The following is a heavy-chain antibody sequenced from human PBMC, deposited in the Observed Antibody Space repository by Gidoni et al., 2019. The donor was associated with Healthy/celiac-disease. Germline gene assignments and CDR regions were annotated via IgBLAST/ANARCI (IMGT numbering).Heavy chain of an antibody. V-gene: IGHV2-26*01. J-gene: IGHJ3*02. CDR1: GFSLSNARMG. D-gene: IGHD3-22*01. Sequence: QVTLKESGPVLVKPTETLTLTCTVSGFSLSNARMGVSWIRQPPGKALEWLAHIFSNDEKSYSTSLKSRLTISKDTSKRQVVLTMTNMDPVDTATYYCARIPGGYYDSSGYRETFDIWGQGTMVTVSS. CDR3: ARIPGGYYDSSGYRETFDI. CDR2: IFSNDEK.